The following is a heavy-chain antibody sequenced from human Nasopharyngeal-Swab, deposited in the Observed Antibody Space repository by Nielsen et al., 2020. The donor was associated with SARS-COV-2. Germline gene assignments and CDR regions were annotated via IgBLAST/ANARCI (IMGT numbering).Heavy chain of an antibody. J-gene: IGHJ4*02. CDR1: GFTFDDYA. CDR3: AKTRVYSSSSYYFDY. V-gene: IGHV3-9*01. D-gene: IGHD6-6*01. Sequence: GGPLRLSSAASGFTFDDYAMHWVRQAPGKGLEWVSGISWNSGSIGYAEPVKGRFTISRDNAKNSLYLQMNSLRAEDTALYYCAKTRVYSSSSYYFDYWGQGTLVTVSS. CDR2: ISWNSGSI.